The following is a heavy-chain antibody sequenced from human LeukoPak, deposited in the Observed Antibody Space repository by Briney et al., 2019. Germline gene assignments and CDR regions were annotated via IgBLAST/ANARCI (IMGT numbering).Heavy chain of an antibody. Sequence: SETLSLTCTVSGGSISSYYWSWIRQPPGKGLEWIGYIYYSGSTNYNPSLKSRATISVDTSKNQFSLKLSSVTAADTAVYYCARGPLYYYYMDVWGKGTTVTISS. CDR3: ARGPLYYYYMDV. V-gene: IGHV4-59*01. CDR1: GGSISSYY. CDR2: IYYSGST. J-gene: IGHJ6*03.